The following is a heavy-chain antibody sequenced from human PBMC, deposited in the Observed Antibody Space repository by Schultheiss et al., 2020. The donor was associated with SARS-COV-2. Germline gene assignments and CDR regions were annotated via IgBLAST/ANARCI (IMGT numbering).Heavy chain of an antibody. D-gene: IGHD3-22*01. Sequence: SGPTLVKPTETLTLTCTVSGFSLSNARMGVSWIRQPPGKALEWLALIYWNDDKRYSPSLKSRLTITKDTSKNQVVLTMTNMDPVDTATYYCAKDSSGYLGFDYWGQGTLVTVSS. V-gene: IGHV2-5*01. CDR1: GFSLSNARMG. CDR3: AKDSSGYLGFDY. CDR2: IYWNDDK. J-gene: IGHJ4*02.